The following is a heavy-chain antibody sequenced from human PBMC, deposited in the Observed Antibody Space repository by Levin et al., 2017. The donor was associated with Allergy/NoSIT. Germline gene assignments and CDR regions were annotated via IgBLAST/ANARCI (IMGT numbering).Heavy chain of an antibody. D-gene: IGHD6-19*01. CDR1: GFTFSNAW. CDR3: TTERSGWYLVDY. J-gene: IGHJ4*02. Sequence: GESLKISCAASGFTFSNAWMSWVRQAPGKGLEWVGRIKSKTDGGTTDYAAPVKGRFTISRDDSKNTLYLQMNSLKTEDTAVYYCTTERSGWYLVDYWGQGTLVTVSS. V-gene: IGHV3-15*01. CDR2: IKSKTDGGTT.